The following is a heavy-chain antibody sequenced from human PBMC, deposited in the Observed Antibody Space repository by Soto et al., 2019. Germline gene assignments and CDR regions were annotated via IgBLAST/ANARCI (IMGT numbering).Heavy chain of an antibody. Sequence: LRLSCEASGFTFSGFDMHWVRQPTGKGLEWVSTIGTAGDTYYAVSVKGRFTISRDNAKNSLSLQMNSLRAGDTAVYFCTRGQEVGAHFFDSWGQGTQVTVSS. J-gene: IGHJ4*02. V-gene: IGHV3-13*01. CDR2: IGTAGDT. D-gene: IGHD2-15*01. CDR3: TRGQEVGAHFFDS. CDR1: GFTFSGFD.